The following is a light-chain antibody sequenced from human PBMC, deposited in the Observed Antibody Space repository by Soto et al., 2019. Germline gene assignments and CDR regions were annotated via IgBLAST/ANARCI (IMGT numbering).Light chain of an antibody. Sequence: DIELTQSPSSLSASVGDRVTITCRASQSISSYLNWYQQKGGKAPKLLIHGASSLQIGVPLRFSATGSGTDFSLTIMSLQPEDFATYYCQQSYSTLLSFGGGTKLEI. J-gene: IGKJ4*01. V-gene: IGKV1-39*01. CDR2: GAS. CDR1: QSISSY. CDR3: QQSYSTLLS.